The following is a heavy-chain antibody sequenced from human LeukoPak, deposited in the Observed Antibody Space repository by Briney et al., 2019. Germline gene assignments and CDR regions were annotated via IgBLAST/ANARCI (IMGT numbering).Heavy chain of an antibody. J-gene: IGHJ4*02. CDR1: GFTFSSYE. CDR2: ISSSGNTI. CDR3: ARERIYGDYFDY. D-gene: IGHD4-17*01. V-gene: IGHV3-48*03. Sequence: GGSLRLSCAASGFTFSSYEFNWVRQVPGKGLEWVSYISSSGNTIYYADVVKGRFTFSRDNAKNSLFLQINGLRAEDTAIYYCARERIYGDYFDYWGQGALVTVSS.